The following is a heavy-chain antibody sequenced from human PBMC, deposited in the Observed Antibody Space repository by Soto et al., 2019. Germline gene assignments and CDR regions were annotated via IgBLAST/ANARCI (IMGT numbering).Heavy chain of an antibody. D-gene: IGHD2-2*03. J-gene: IGHJ4*02. CDR1: GFTFSDFA. CDR2: IYGGGNGP. CDR3: AKMEGMDPWAYSFDY. V-gene: IGHV3-23*01. Sequence: EVQVLESGGGLVQPGGSLRLSCAATGFTFSDFAMSWVRQAPGKGLEWVSRIYGGGNGPHYADSVKGRVTSSRDNSKNTVYLQMNSLRAEDTAVYYCAKMEGMDPWAYSFDYWGQGTLVTVSS.